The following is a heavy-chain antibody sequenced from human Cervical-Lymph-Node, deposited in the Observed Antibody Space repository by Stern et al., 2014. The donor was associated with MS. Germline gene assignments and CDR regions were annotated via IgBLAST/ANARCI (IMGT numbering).Heavy chain of an antibody. CDR1: GFTFSSYG. CDR3: ARDRGWERDAFDI. V-gene: IGHV3-33*01. Sequence: VQLEESGGGVVQPGRSLRLSCAASGFTFSSYGMHWVRQAPGKGLEWVAVIWYAGSNKYYADSVKGRFTISRDNTKTTLDTQLTILRAEDTAVYYCARDRGWERDAFDIWGQGTMVTVSS. J-gene: IGHJ3*02. CDR2: IWYAGSNK. D-gene: IGHD1-26*01.